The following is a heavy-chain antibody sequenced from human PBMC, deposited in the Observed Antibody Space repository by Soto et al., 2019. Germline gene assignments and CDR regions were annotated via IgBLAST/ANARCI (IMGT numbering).Heavy chain of an antibody. Sequence: QVQLVQSGAEVRKPGASVKVSCKSSGYTFINHGIFWVRQAPGQGLEWMAWIYPYNGNTNYAQKFLRRVTLTTDTSTSTAYMDLRSLTSDDTAIYDCARDLNGAAGGGYWVQGTLVTVSS. CDR2: IYPYNGNT. D-gene: IGHD6-13*01. CDR1: GYTFINHG. J-gene: IGHJ4*02. V-gene: IGHV1-18*01. CDR3: ARDLNGAAGGGY.